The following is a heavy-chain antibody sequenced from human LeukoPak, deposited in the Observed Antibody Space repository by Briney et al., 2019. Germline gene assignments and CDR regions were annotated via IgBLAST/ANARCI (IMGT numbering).Heavy chain of an antibody. CDR1: GFTFDDYA. J-gene: IGHJ5*02. V-gene: IGHV3-20*04. CDR2: INWNGGST. Sequence: GSLRLSCAASGFTFDDYAMHWVRQAPGKGLEWVSGINWNGGSTGYADSVKGRFTISRDNAKNSLYLQMNSLRAEDTALYYCARETYYYGSGSYGRNWFDPWGQGTLVTVSS. D-gene: IGHD3-10*01. CDR3: ARETYYYGSGSYGRNWFDP.